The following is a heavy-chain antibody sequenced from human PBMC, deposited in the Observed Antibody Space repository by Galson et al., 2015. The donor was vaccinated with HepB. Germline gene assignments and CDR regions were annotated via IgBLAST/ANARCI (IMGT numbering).Heavy chain of an antibody. Sequence: SLRLSCAASGFTFSSYAMSWVRQAPGKGLEWVSGISGSGGSTYYADSVKGRFTISRDSSKNTLFLQMNGLRAEDTALYYCAKLEGLLWFGQLRGAFHIWGQGTMVTVSS. D-gene: IGHD3-10*01. CDR1: GFTFSSYA. CDR2: ISGSGGST. V-gene: IGHV3-23*01. J-gene: IGHJ3*02. CDR3: AKLEGLLWFGQLRGAFHI.